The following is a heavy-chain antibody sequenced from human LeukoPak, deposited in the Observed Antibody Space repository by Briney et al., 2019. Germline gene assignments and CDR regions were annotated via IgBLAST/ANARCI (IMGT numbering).Heavy chain of an antibody. D-gene: IGHD1-26*01. J-gene: IGHJ3*02. CDR1: GYTLTELS. V-gene: IGHV1-24*01. CDR2: FDPEDGET. CDR3: ATDTYSGSWTDAFDI. Sequence: ASVKVSCTVSGYTLTELSMHWVRQAPGKGLEWMGGFDPEDGETIYAQKFQGRVTMTEDTSTDTAYMELSSLRSEDTAVYYCATDTYSGSWTDAFDIWGQGTMVTDSS.